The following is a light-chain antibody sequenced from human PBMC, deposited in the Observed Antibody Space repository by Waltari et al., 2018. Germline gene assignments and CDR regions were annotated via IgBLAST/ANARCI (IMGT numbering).Light chain of an antibody. V-gene: IGLV1-40*01. CDR2: GDS. CDR1: SSNIGADYD. CDR3: QTYDISLRGWV. Sequence: QSMLTQPPSVSGAPGQRVTISCTGSSSNIGADYDVHWYQQLPGTAPKLLIYGDSTRPSGVPDHFSGSKSGTSASLAITGLQAEDEADYYCQTYDISLRGWVFGGGTELTVL. J-gene: IGLJ3*02.